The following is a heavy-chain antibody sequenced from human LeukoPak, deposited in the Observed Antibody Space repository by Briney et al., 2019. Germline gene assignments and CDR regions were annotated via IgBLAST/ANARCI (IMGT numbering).Heavy chain of an antibody. CDR3: ARASFLYWLPDYYYMDV. Sequence: PSETLSLTCAVYGGSFSDYFWGWIRQPPGKGLEWIGEINHSGSTNYNPSLKSRVTISVDTSKNQFSLKLSSVTAADTAVYYCARASFLYWLPDYYYMDVWGKGTTVTVSS. J-gene: IGHJ6*03. CDR2: INHSGST. V-gene: IGHV4-34*01. D-gene: IGHD2-8*02. CDR1: GGSFSDYF.